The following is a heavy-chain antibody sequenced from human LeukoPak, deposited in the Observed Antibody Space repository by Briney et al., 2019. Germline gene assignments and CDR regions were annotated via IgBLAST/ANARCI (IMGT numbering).Heavy chain of an antibody. CDR2: IYYSGGT. D-gene: IGHD2-2*01. V-gene: IGHV4-39*07. J-gene: IGHJ6*03. CDR3: ARDIVVVDYYMDV. Sequence: SETLSLTCTVSGGSFSSSGFYWAWIRQPPGKGLEWIGTIYYSGGTYYNSSLKSRVTISVDTSKNQFSLKLSSVTAADTAVYYCARDIVVVDYYMDVWGKGTTVTVSS. CDR1: GGSFSSSGFY.